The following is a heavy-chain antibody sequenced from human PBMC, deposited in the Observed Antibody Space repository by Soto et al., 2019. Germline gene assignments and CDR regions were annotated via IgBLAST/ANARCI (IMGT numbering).Heavy chain of an antibody. D-gene: IGHD5-12*01. Sequence: GGPLRLSWAASGFTFGSYGVHWVRQAPGKGLEWVAVIWYDGSNKYYADSVKGRFTISRDNSKNTLYLQMNSLRAEDTAVYYCARERRGYSGYDLSFDPWGQGTLVTVSS. CDR2: IWYDGSNK. CDR3: ARERRGYSGYDLSFDP. V-gene: IGHV3-33*01. CDR1: GFTFGSYG. J-gene: IGHJ5*02.